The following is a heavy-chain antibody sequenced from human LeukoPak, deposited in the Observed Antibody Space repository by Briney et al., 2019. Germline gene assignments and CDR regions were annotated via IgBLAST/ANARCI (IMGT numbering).Heavy chain of an antibody. Sequence: SQTLSLTCTVSGDSISGGGYYWSWIRQPPGKGLEWIGYIYRNGATYYDPSLKSRVTISLDTSKNQFSLNLDSVTAADTAVYYCARDLPDWGQGTLVTVSS. CDR3: ARDLPD. V-gene: IGHV4-31*03. CDR1: GDSISGGGYY. J-gene: IGHJ4*02. CDR2: IYRNGAT.